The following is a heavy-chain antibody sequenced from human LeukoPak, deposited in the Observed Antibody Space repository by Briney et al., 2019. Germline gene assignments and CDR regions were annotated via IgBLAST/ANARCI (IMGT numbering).Heavy chain of an antibody. J-gene: IGHJ4*02. V-gene: IGHV1-24*01. CDR1: GYTLNELS. Sequence: ASVNVSCKASGYTLNELSIHWVRQAPRKGLEWIGGFDPEVGETIYTQKFRGRLTMTEDTSTDTAYMELSSLRSDDTAVYYCTTDLDYWGQGSLVTVAS. CDR3: TTDLDY. CDR2: FDPEVGET.